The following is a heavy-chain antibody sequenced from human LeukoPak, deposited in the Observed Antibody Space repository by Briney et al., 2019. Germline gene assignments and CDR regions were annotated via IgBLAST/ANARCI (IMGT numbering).Heavy chain of an antibody. J-gene: IGHJ6*03. CDR3: ASNPFGYYYYYMDV. V-gene: IGHV3-21*01. CDR2: ISSSSSYI. CDR1: GFTFSSYS. D-gene: IGHD3-16*01. Sequence: PGGSLRLSCAASGFTFSSYSMNWVRQAPGKGLEWVSSISSSSSYIYYADSVKGRFTISRDNAKNSLYLQMNSLRAEDTAVYYCASNPFGYYYYYMDVWGKGTTVTVSS.